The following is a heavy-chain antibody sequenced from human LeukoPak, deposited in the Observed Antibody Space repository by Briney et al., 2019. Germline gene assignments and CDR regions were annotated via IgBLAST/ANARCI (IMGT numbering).Heavy chain of an antibody. V-gene: IGHV1-46*01. CDR1: GYTFTSYY. CDR2: INPSGGST. Sequence: ASVKVSCKASGYTFTSYYMHWVRQAPGQGLEWMGIINPSGGSTSYAQKFQGRVTMTRDTSTSTVYTELSSLRSEDTAVYYCARRSLWLELDYWGQGTLVTVSS. CDR3: ARRSLWLELDY. J-gene: IGHJ4*02. D-gene: IGHD5-18*01.